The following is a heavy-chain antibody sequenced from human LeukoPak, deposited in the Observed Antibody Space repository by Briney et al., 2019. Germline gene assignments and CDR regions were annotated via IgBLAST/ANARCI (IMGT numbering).Heavy chain of an antibody. V-gene: IGHV3-73*01. CDR1: GFTFSGSA. J-gene: IGHJ4*02. D-gene: IGHD6-19*01. CDR2: IRSKANSYAT. CDR3: TSHIAVAAKGLY. Sequence: PAGSLKLSCAASGFTFSGSAMHWVRQASGKGLEWVGRIRSKANSYATAYAASVKGRFTISRDDSKNTAYLQMNSLKTEDTAVYYCTSHIAVAAKGLYWGQGTLVTVSS.